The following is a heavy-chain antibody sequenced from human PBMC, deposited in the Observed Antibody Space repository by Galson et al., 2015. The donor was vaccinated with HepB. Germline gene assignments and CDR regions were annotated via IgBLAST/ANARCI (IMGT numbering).Heavy chain of an antibody. V-gene: IGHV3-21*01. CDR1: GFTFSSYS. Sequence: SLRLSCAASGFTFSSYSMNWVRQAPGKGLEWVSSISSSSSYIYYADSVKGRFTISRDNAKNSLYLQMNSLRAEDTAVYYCARGHYTAMVALDFDYWGQGTLVTVSS. D-gene: IGHD5-18*01. CDR2: ISSSSSYI. CDR3: ARGHYTAMVALDFDY. J-gene: IGHJ4*02.